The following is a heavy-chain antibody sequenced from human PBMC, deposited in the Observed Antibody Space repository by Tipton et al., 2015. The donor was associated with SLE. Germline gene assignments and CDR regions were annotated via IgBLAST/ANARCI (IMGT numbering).Heavy chain of an antibody. Sequence: LRLSCTVSGYSISSGYHWGWIRQPPGKGLEWIGSISQSGITHYNPSLESRVTISVDTSKNQFSLKLNSVTAADTAVYYCARAPNSLLVMSINFFDVWGQGIVVAVSS. D-gene: IGHD2/OR15-2a*01. CDR3: ARAPNSLLVMSINFFDV. CDR1: GYSISSGYH. V-gene: IGHV4-38-2*02. CDR2: ISQSGIT. J-gene: IGHJ3*01.